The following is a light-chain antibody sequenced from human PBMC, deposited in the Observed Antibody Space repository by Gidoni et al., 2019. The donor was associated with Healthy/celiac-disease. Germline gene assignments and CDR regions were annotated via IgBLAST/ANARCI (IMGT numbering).Light chain of an antibody. V-gene: IGLV3-16*01. CDR1: ALPQKY. Sequence: SYDLTQPPSVSVSLGQMARITCSGEALPQKYAYWYQQKPGQFPVLVIYKDSERPSGIPERFSGSSSGTIVTLTISGVQAEDEADYYGRSADSRDVVFGGGTKLTVL. J-gene: IGLJ2*01. CDR2: KDS. CDR3: RSADSRDVV.